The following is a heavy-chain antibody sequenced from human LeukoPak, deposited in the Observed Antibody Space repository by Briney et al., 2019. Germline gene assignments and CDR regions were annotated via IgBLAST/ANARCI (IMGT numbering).Heavy chain of an antibody. V-gene: IGHV4-39*01. Sequence: SETLRLSCSVSGGSISRNHYYWAWIRQPPGKGLEWIATIYYSGITYYNPRLRRGPILSVDTSKNQFSLKLSSVTAADTAVYYCAKREYYDNTGSYSDFWGQGTMASLSS. CDR3: AKREYYDNTGSYSDF. J-gene: IGHJ4*02. D-gene: IGHD3-22*01. CDR2: IYYSGIT. CDR1: GGSISRNHYY.